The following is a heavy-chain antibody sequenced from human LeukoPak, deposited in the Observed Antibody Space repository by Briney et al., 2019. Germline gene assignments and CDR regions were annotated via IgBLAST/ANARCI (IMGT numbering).Heavy chain of an antibody. J-gene: IGHJ4*02. D-gene: IGHD6-6*01. CDR2: IYHSGST. CDR1: GGSISSYY. V-gene: IGHV4-38-2*02. Sequence: SETLSLTCTVSGGSISSYYWSWIRQPPGMGLEWIGSIYHSGSTYYSPSLKSRVTISIDTSKNQFSLKLSSVTAADTAVYYCARGRPAFDYWGQGTLVTVSS. CDR3: ARGRPAFDY.